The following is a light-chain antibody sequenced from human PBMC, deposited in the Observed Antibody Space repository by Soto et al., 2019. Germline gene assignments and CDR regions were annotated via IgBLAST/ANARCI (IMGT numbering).Light chain of an antibody. Sequence: DIQMTHSPSSLSASVEDRVIITCRASQSISNHLNWYQQKPGKAPKLLIFAASSLQSGVPSRFSGSRTRPDFTLTISNLQPEDFATYYCQQSYSSPPTFGQGTKVDIK. CDR1: QSISNH. J-gene: IGKJ1*01. CDR2: AAS. V-gene: IGKV1-39*01. CDR3: QQSYSSPPT.